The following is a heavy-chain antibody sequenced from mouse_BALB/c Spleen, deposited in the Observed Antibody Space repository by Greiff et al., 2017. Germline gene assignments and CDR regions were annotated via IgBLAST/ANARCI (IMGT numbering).Heavy chain of an antibody. CDR1: GFTFSSYA. CDR3: ARGVITAYYYAMDY. J-gene: IGHJ4*01. V-gene: IGHV5-6-5*01. D-gene: IGHD2-4*01. Sequence: EVQLQQSGGGLVKPGASLKLSCAASGFTFSSYAMSWVRQTPEKRLEWVASISSGGSTYYPDSVKGRFTISRDNAGNILYLQMSSLRSEDTAMYYCARGVITAYYYAMDYWGQGTSVTVAA. CDR2: ISSGGST.